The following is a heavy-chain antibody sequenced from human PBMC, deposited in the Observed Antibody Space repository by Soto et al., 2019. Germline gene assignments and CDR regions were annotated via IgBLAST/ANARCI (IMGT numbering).Heavy chain of an antibody. J-gene: IGHJ4*02. CDR1: GFTFSSYS. Sequence: LRLSCAASGFTFSSYSMNWVRQAPGKGLEWVSYISSSSSTIYYAASVRGRFTISRDNAKNSLYLQMNSLRDEDTAVYYCARRRLLEWELESRALEYWGQGTLVTV. D-gene: IGHD1-26*01. CDR3: ARRRLLEWELESRALEY. V-gene: IGHV3-48*02. CDR2: ISSSSSTI.